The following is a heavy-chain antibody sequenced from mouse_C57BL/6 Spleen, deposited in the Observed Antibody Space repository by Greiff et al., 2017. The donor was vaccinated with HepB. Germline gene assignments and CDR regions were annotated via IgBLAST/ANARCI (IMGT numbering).Heavy chain of an antibody. Sequence: VQLQQPGAELVKPGASVKLSCKASGYTFTSYWMQWVKQRPGQGLEWIGEIDPSDSYTNYNQKFKGKATLTVDTSSSTAYMQLSSLTSEDSAVYYCARYHSNYNAMDYWGQGTSVTVSS. CDR3: ARYHSNYNAMDY. V-gene: IGHV1-50*01. CDR1: GYTFTSYW. J-gene: IGHJ4*01. CDR2: IDPSDSYT. D-gene: IGHD2-5*01.